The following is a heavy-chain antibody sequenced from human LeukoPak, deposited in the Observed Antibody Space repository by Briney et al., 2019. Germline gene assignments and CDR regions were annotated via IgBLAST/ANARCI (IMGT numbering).Heavy chain of an antibody. V-gene: IGHV4-39*01. Sequence: PSETLSLTCTVSGGSISSSSYSWGWIRQSPGKGLEWIGTIYHSGRTYYIPSLRTRVTISVDTSKNQFSLKLSSVTAADTAVYYCARVGHIAAAGTYDYWGQGTLVTVSS. CDR3: ARVGHIAAAGTYDY. CDR2: IYHSGRT. D-gene: IGHD6-13*01. J-gene: IGHJ4*02. CDR1: GGSISSSSYS.